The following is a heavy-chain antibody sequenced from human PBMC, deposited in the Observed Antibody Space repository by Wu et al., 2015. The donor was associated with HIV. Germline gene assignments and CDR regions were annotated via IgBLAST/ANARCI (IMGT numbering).Heavy chain of an antibody. CDR1: GGTFSSYA. V-gene: IGHV1-69*05. D-gene: IGHD3-10*01. J-gene: IGHJ3*02. Sequence: QVQLGAGLGREVEKPGSSVKVSCKASGGTFSSYAISWVRQAPGQGLEWMGGIIPIFGTANYAQKFQGRVTITTDESTSTAYMELSSLRSEDTAVYYCARVSSETLEAPSVLRVAFDIWGQGTMVTVSS. CDR3: ARVSSETLEAPSVLRVAFDI. CDR2: IIPIFGTA.